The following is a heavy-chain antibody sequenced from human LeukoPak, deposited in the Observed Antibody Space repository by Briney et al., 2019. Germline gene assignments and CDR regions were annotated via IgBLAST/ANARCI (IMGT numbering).Heavy chain of an antibody. CDR1: GYSISSGYY. D-gene: IGHD3-10*01. CDR2: IYHSGST. V-gene: IGHV4-38-2*01. CDR3: ARRVRGVDYFDY. J-gene: IGHJ4*02. Sequence: PSETLSLTCAVSGYSISSGYYWGWIRQPPGKGLEWIGSIYHSGSTYYNPSLKSRVTISVDTSKNQFSLELSSVTAADTAVYYCARRVRGVDYFDYWGQGTLVTVSS.